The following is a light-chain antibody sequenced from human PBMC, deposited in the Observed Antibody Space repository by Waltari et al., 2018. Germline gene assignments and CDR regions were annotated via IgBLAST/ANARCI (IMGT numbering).Light chain of an antibody. Sequence: IVMTQSPATLSVSPEEKATLSCRASQGVGGILALYQQKPGQAPRRLIYGASTWVTGLPARFSGSGSETEFTLTISSVQSEDFAVYYCQQYNDWPLYTFGQGTKLEIK. CDR2: GAS. CDR1: QGVGGI. CDR3: QQYNDWPLYT. V-gene: IGKV3-15*01. J-gene: IGKJ2*01.